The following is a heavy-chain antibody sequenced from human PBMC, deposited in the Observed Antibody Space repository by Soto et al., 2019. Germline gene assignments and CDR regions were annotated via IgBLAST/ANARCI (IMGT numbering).Heavy chain of an antibody. D-gene: IGHD5-18*01. V-gene: IGHV3-23*01. CDR2: ISGSGGST. CDR1: GFTFSSYA. Sequence: EVQLLESGGGLVQPGGSLRLSCAASGFTFSSYAMSWVRQAPGKELEWVSAISGSGGSTYYADSVKGRFTISRDNSKNTLYLQMNSLRAEDTAVYYCAKDLQRGYSYGGHTYDYWGQGTLVTVSS. J-gene: IGHJ4*02. CDR3: AKDLQRGYSYGGHTYDY.